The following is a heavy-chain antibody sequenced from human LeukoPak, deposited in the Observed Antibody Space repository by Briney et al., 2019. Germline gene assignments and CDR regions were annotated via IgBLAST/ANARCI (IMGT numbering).Heavy chain of an antibody. J-gene: IGHJ3*02. D-gene: IGHD3-10*01. CDR3: ARAGRSRYYGSGSYGGAFDI. V-gene: IGHV3-7*01. CDR2: IKQDGSEK. Sequence: GGSLRLSCAASVFTFSSDSMSWVREGPGGRRWWVSNIKQDGSEKYYVDSVKGRFTISRDNAKNSLYLQMNSLRAEDTAVYYCARAGRSRYYGSGSYGGAFDIWGQGTMVTVSS. CDR1: VFTFSSDS.